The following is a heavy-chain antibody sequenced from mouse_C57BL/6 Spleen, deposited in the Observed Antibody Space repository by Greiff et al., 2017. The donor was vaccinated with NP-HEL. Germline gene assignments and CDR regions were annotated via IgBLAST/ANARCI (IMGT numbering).Heavy chain of an antibody. CDR2: ISYDGSK. CDR3: ATTFDY. CDR1: GYSITSGYY. J-gene: IGHJ2*01. V-gene: IGHV3-6*01. Sequence: EVQLQESGPGLVKPSQSLSLTCSVTGYSITSGYYWNWIRQFPGNKLEWMGYISYDGSKNYNPSLKNRISITRDTSKNQFFLKLNSVTTEDTATYYCATTFDYWGQGTTLTVSS.